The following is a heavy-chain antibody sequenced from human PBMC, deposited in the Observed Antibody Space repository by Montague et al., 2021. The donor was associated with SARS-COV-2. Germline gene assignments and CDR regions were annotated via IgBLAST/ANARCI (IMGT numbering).Heavy chain of an antibody. D-gene: IGHD3-10*01. V-gene: IGHV3-21*06. CDR3: SRVTVPRGVIGWLDP. Sequence: SLRLSCAASGFTFNSYTMNWVRQAPGKGLEWVSSITGSSNYVYYAPSLKGRFTISRDNAKNSVYLQMDSLTVEDTAIYYCSRVTVPRGVIGWLDPWGQGTLVTVSS. J-gene: IGHJ5*02. CDR2: ITGSSNYV. CDR1: GFTFNSYT.